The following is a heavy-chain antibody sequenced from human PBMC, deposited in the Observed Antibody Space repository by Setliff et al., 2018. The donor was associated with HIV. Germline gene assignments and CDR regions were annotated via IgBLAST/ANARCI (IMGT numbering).Heavy chain of an antibody. CDR1: GFTFSSYG. Sequence: GGSLRFSCAASGFTFSSYGMHWVRQAPGKGLEWVAFIRYDGSNKYYADSVKGRFTISRDNSKNTLYLQMNSLRAEDTAVYYCAKIQNPQGYYYDSSGYYPHPGSPDYWGQGTLVTVS. J-gene: IGHJ4*02. CDR2: IRYDGSNK. V-gene: IGHV3-30*02. CDR3: AKIQNPQGYYYDSSGYYPHPGSPDY. D-gene: IGHD3-22*01.